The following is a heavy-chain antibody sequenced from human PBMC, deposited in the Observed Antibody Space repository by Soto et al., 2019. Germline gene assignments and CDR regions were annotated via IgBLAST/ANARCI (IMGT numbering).Heavy chain of an antibody. CDR1: GGSISSSSYY. D-gene: IGHD4-17*01. CDR3: ARRDYGTLDAFDI. CDR2: IYYSGST. Sequence: SETLSLTCTVSGGSISSSSYYWGWIRQPPGKGLEWIGSIYYSGSTYYNPSLKSRATISVDTSKNQFSLKLSSVTAADTAVYYCARRDYGTLDAFDIWGQGTMVTVSS. J-gene: IGHJ3*02. V-gene: IGHV4-39*01.